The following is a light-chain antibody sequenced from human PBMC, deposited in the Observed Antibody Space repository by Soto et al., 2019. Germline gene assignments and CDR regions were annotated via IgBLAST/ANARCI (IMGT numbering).Light chain of an antibody. CDR2: DAS. J-gene: IGKJ3*01. CDR3: PQYGRSPST. CDR1: QSVSSNY. Sequence: EIVLTQSPGTLSLSPGERVTLSCRASQSVSSNYLAWYQQKPGQAPRLLIYDASRRATGIPDRFRGSGSGTDFTLPITRLEPEDFAVYYCPQYGRSPSTFGPGTKVDIK. V-gene: IGKV3-20*01.